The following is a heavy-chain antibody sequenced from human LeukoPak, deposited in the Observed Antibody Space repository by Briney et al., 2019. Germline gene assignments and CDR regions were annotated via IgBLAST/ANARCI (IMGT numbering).Heavy chain of an antibody. CDR2: ISWNSGII. Sequence: PGRSLRLSCAASGFTFEDYAMYWVRHAPGKGLEWVSGISWNSGIIGYADSVKGRFTISRDNAKNSLYLQMNSLRAEDTALYYCAKADYYYYMNVWGKGTTVTISS. V-gene: IGHV3-9*01. CDR3: AKADYYYYMNV. CDR1: GFTFEDYA. J-gene: IGHJ6*03.